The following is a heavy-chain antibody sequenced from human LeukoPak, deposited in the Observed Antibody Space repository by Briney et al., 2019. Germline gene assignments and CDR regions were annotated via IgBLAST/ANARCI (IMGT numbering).Heavy chain of an antibody. CDR1: GGSISSYY. CDR3: ARGMGTIFGVVIIYYFDY. D-gene: IGHD3-3*01. V-gene: IGHV4-59*01. J-gene: IGHJ4*02. CDR2: IYYSGST. Sequence: PSETLSLTCTVSGGSISSYYWSWIRQPPGKGLEWIGYIYYSGSTNYNPSLKSRVTISVDTSKNQFSLKLSSVTAADTAVYYCARGMGTIFGVVIIYYFDYWGQGTLVTVSS.